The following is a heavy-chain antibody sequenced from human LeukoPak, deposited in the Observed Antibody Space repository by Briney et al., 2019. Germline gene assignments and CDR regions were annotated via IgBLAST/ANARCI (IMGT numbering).Heavy chain of an antibody. CDR3: ARIFGYARWYFDL. CDR2: IYSSGST. CDR1: GASIRNYY. Sequence: PSETLSLTCTVSGASIRNYYWSWIRRPAGKGLEWIGRIYSSGSTNYNPSLNSRVTMSIDTSKNQFSLKLSSVTAADTAVYYCARIFGYARWYFDLWGRGTLVTVSS. J-gene: IGHJ2*01. V-gene: IGHV4-4*07. D-gene: IGHD2-2*03.